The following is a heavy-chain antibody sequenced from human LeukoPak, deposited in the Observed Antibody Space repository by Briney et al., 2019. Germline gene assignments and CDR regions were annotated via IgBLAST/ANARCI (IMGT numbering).Heavy chain of an antibody. CDR2: ISSSSSYI. Sequence: GGSLRLSXAASGFTFSSYSMNWVRQAPGKGLEWVSSISSSSSYIYYADSVKGRFTISRDNAKNSLYLQMNSLRAEDTAVYYCAREKSTTVADTFDYWGQGTLVTVSS. CDR3: AREKSTTVADTFDY. D-gene: IGHD6-19*01. CDR1: GFTFSSYS. V-gene: IGHV3-21*01. J-gene: IGHJ4*02.